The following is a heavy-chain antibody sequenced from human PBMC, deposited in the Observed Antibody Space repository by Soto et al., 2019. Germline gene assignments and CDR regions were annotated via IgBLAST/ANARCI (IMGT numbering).Heavy chain of an antibody. CDR3: ARDREGIGSYSGGWFDP. V-gene: IGHV3-48*02. CDR2: ISISSSTI. Sequence: EVQLVESGGGLVQPGGSLRLSCAASGFTFSSYSMNWVRQAPGKGLEWVSYISISSSTIYYADSVKGRFTISRDNAKNSLYLQMHSLRDEDTSVYYCARDREGIGSYSGGWFDPWGQGTLGTVSS. D-gene: IGHD1-26*01. J-gene: IGHJ5*02. CDR1: GFTFSSYS.